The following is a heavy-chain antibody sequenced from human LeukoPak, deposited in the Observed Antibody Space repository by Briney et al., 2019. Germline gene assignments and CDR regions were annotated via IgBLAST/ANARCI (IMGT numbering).Heavy chain of an antibody. J-gene: IGHJ6*03. D-gene: IGHD1-26*01. CDR1: GGSFSGYY. Sequence: SGTLSLTCAVYGGSFSGYYWSWIRQPPGKGLELIGEINHSGSTNYNPSLKSRVTISVDTSKNQFSLKLSSVTAADTAFYYCASQGHHGKIVGTTLSYFYMDVWGKGTTVTVSS. CDR3: ASQGHHGKIVGTTLSYFYMDV. V-gene: IGHV4-34*01. CDR2: INHSGST.